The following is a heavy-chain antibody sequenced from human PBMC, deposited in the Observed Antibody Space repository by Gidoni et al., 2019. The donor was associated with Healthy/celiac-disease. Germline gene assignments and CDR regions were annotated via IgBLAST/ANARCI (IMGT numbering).Heavy chain of an antibody. D-gene: IGHD6-13*01. CDR2: INHSGST. V-gene: IGHV4-34*01. CDR1: GGSFSGYY. Sequence: QVQLQQWGAGLLKPSETLSLTCAVYGGSFSGYYWSWIRQPPGKGLEWIGEINHSGSTNYNPSLKSRVTISVDTSKNQFSLKLSSVTAADTAVYYCARAIAAAGRTAGWFDPWGQGTLVTVSS. J-gene: IGHJ5*02. CDR3: ARAIAAAGRTAGWFDP.